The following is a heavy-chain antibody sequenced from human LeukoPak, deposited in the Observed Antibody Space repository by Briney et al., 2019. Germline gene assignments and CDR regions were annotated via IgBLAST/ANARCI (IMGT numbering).Heavy chain of an antibody. CDR2: IYYSGST. CDR3: ARENDSSGYYDY. CDR1: GGSIRSYY. J-gene: IGHJ4*02. D-gene: IGHD3-22*01. V-gene: IGHV4-59*12. Sequence: SETLSLTCTVSGGSIRSYYWSWIRQPPGKGLEWIGYIYYSGSTNYNPSLKSRVTISVDTSKNQFSLKLSSVTAADTAVYYCARENDSSGYYDYWGQGTLVTVSS.